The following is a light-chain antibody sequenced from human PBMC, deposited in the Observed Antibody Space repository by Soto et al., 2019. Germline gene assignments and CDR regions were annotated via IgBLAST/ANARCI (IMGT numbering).Light chain of an antibody. CDR1: QSVSSY. Sequence: EIVMTQSPATVSVSPGGRATLSCRASQSVSSYLAWYPQRRGQPPRLLIYRASTRATGIPDRFSGSGSGTEFSLTISSLQSEDFAVYSCQQYNSWPPKYTFGQGTKLEI. CDR2: RAS. V-gene: IGKV3-15*01. J-gene: IGKJ2*01. CDR3: QQYNSWPPKYT.